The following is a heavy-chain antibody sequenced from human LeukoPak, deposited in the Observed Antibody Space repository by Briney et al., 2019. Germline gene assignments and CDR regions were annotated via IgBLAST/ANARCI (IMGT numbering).Heavy chain of an antibody. CDR1: GFTFGDYA. CDR2: IRSKAYGGTT. V-gene: IGHV3-49*03. J-gene: IGHJ4*02. CDR3: TRGLRIFDY. D-gene: IGHD4-17*01. Sequence: GGSLRLSCTASGFTFGDYAMSWFSQAPGKGLEWVGFIRSKAYGGTTEYAASVKGRFTISRDDSKSIAYLQMNSLKAEDTAVYYCTRGLRIFDYWGQGTLVTVSS.